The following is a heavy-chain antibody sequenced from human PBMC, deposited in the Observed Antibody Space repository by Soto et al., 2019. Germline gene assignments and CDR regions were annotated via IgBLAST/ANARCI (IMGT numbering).Heavy chain of an antibody. V-gene: IGHV1-46*01. CDR2: IIPSGGST. CDR1: GYTFTSYY. Sequence: ASVKVSCKASGYTFTSYYMHWVRQAPGQGLEWLGIIIPSGGSTSYAQKFQGRVTMTRDTSTSTVYMELSSLRSEDTAVYYCAGRYCSGGSCYPYYYYGMDVWGQGTTVTVSS. CDR3: AGRYCSGGSCYPYYYYGMDV. D-gene: IGHD2-15*01. J-gene: IGHJ6*02.